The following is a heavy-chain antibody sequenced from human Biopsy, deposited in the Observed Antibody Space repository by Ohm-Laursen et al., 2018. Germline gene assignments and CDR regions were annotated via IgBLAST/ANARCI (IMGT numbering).Heavy chain of an antibody. J-gene: IGHJ6*02. CDR3: VRGVDYYDPYHYYALDV. CDR2: INHSGRT. Sequence: SDTLSLTWAVYGESFNGYYWSWIRQTPGKGLEWIGEINHSGRTNYNPSLKSRVTKSVDTSKNQFSLKVRSVTAADTAVYYCVRGVDYYDPYHYYALDVWGQGTTVTVSS. V-gene: IGHV4-34*01. CDR1: GESFNGYY. D-gene: IGHD3-22*01.